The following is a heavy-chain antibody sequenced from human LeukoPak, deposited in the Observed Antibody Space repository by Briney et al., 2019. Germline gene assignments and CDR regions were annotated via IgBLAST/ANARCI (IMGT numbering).Heavy chain of an antibody. V-gene: IGHV3-23*01. CDR3: AKNAGLGYCTSTSCPFDP. CDR2: ITGSGDST. D-gene: IGHD2-2*01. J-gene: IGHJ5*02. CDR1: GFTFSHSA. Sequence: PGGSLRLSCAASGFTFSHSAMNCVRHAPGKGLEWVSAITGSGDSTHYADSVKGRFTISRDNSKNTVFLQMNSLTAEDTAVYYCAKNAGLGYCTSTSCPFDPWGQGTLVTVSS.